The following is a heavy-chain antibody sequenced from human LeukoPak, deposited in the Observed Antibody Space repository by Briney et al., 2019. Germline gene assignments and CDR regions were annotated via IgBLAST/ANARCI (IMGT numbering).Heavy chain of an antibody. D-gene: IGHD3-10*01. J-gene: IGHJ6*02. CDR2: IYYSGST. CDR3: ARVMKQVRLGGYYGWGSYLGGTHGMDV. Sequence: PSETLSLTCTVSGGSISSGGYYWSWIRQHPGKGLEWIGYIYYSGSTYYNPSLKSRVTISVDTSKNQFSLKLSSVTAADTAVYYCARVMKQVRLGGYYGWGSYLGGTHGMDVWGQGTTVTVSS. CDR1: GGSISSGGYY. V-gene: IGHV4-31*03.